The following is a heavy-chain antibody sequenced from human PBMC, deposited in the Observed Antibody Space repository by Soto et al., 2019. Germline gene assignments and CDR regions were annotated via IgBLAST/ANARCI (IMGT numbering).Heavy chain of an antibody. CDR1: GFTFTNYA. Sequence: EVQLLESGGDLAQPGGSLRLSCAASGFTFTNYAMSWVRQAPGKGLEWVSGISASGRDTYYADSVKDRLTISRDSSKNTLYLQMDSLLADDTAMYYCAKGKTSGWFYFDVCGQGPLVTVSS. V-gene: IGHV3-23*01. CDR2: ISASGRDT. CDR3: AKGKTSGWFYFDV. D-gene: IGHD6-19*01. J-gene: IGHJ4*02.